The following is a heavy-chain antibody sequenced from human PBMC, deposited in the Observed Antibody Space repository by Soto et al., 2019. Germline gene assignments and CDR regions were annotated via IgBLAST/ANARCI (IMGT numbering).Heavy chain of an antibody. J-gene: IGHJ5*02. CDR3: AREDCSGGSCYTNWFDP. CDR1: GYSISSGYY. Sequence: PSETLSLTCAVSGYSISSGYYWGWIRQPPGKGLEWIGSIYHSGSTYYNPSLKSRVTISVDTSKNQFSLKLSSVTAADTAVYYCAREDCSGGSCYTNWFDPWGQGTLVTVSS. D-gene: IGHD2-15*01. V-gene: IGHV4-38-2*02. CDR2: IYHSGST.